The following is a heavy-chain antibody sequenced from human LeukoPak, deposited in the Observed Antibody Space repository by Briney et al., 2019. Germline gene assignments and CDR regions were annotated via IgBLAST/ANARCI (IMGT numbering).Heavy chain of an antibody. CDR1: GYTFTGYY. Sequence: EASVKVSCKASGYTFTGYYMHWVRQAPGQGLEWMGWINPNSGGTNYAQKFQGRVTMTRDTSISTAYMELSRLRSDDTAVSYCARDLIAAAGNRGDYWGQGTLVTVSS. D-gene: IGHD6-13*01. CDR3: ARDLIAAAGNRGDY. V-gene: IGHV1-2*02. CDR2: INPNSGGT. J-gene: IGHJ4*02.